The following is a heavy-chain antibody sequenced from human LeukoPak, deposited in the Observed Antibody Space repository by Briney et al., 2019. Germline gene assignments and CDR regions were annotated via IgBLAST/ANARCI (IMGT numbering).Heavy chain of an antibody. J-gene: IGHJ4*02. Sequence: PGGSLRLSCAASGFSFNNYAMSWVRQAPGKGLEWISAISTTGGSTYYADSVKGRFTISRDNSKNTLSLQMDGLEVEDTAVYCVANDWTTVVTPKGYYFDSWGQGTLVTVSS. D-gene: IGHD4-23*01. CDR3: ANDWTTVVTPKGYYFDS. CDR2: ISTTGGST. V-gene: IGHV3-23*01. CDR1: GFSFNNYA.